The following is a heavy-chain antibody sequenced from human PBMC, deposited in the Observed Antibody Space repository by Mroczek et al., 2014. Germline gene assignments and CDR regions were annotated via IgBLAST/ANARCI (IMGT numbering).Heavy chain of an antibody. V-gene: IGHV3-11*01. Sequence: QVQLVQSGEGLVQALEGSLETLLVPASGFTFSDYYMSWDPPGSTGRGLEWVSYISSSGSTIYYADSVKGRFTISRDNAKNSLYLQMNSLRAEDTAVYYCARDFFPRGYSGYDWGDAFDIWGQGTMVTVSS. CDR2: ISSSGSTI. CDR3: ARDFFPRGYSGYDWGDAFDI. D-gene: IGHD5-12*01. CDR1: GFTFSDYY. J-gene: IGHJ3*02.